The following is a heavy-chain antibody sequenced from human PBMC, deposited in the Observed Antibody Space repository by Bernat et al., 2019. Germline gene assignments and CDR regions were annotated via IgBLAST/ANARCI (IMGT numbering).Heavy chain of an antibody. CDR2: INGDGSST. V-gene: IGHV3-74*01. Sequence: EVQLVESGGDLVQPGGSLRLSCVGSGFTFSSYWMHWVRQAPGKGLVWISRINGDGSSTNYADSVRGRFTISRDNAKNTLYLQMNSLRNEDTGVYYCASLFIGFTTRYDDWGQGTLVTVSS. CDR1: GFTFSSYW. D-gene: IGHD2-2*01. J-gene: IGHJ4*02. CDR3: ASLFIGFTTRYDD.